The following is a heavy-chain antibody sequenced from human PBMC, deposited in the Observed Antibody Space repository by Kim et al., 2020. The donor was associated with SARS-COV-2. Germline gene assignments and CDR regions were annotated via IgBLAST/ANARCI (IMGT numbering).Heavy chain of an antibody. V-gene: IGHV4-30-4*01. CDR3: ARDGSRFGGSAY. D-gene: IGHD3-10*01. CDR2: IYYSGST. J-gene: IGHJ4*02. CDR1: GGSISSGDYY. Sequence: SETLSLTCTVSGGSISSGDYYWSWIRQPPGKGLEWIGYIYYSGSTYYNPSLKSRVTISVDTSKNQFSLKLSSVTAADTAVYYCARDGSRFGGSAYWGQGTLVTVSS.